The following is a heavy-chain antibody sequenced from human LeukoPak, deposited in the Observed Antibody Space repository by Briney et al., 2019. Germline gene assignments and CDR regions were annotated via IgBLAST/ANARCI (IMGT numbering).Heavy chain of an antibody. D-gene: IGHD3-22*01. J-gene: IGHJ4*02. Sequence: TLSLTCAVSGGSISSGGYSWSWIRQPPGKGLEWIGYIYHSGSTYYNPSLKSRVTISVDRSKNQFSLKLSSVTAADTVVYYCARGDSSGYPYYFDYWGQGTLVTVSS. CDR1: GGSISSGGYS. V-gene: IGHV4-30-2*01. CDR3: ARGDSSGYPYYFDY. CDR2: IYHSGST.